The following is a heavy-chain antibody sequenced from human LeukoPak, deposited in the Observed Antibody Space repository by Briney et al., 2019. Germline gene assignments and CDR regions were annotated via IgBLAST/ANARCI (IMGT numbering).Heavy chain of an antibody. J-gene: IGHJ4*02. CDR2: ISAHNGQT. V-gene: IGHV1-18*04. D-gene: IGHD2-21*02. CDR3: AREGKYWGGVCSPLDL. CDR1: GFLLGSYG. Sequence: GASVKVSCKASGFLLGSYGVSWVRQAPGQGLEWVAWISAHNGQTKIADKLQGRVTLTADTSTNTVYMEVQNLRSDDTAVYFRAREGKYWGGVCSPLDLWGQGPLVTVSS.